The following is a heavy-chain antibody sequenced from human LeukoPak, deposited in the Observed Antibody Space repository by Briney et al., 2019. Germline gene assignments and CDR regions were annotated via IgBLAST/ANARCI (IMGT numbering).Heavy chain of an antibody. Sequence: GASVTVSCTASGYTFTGYYMHWVRQAPGQGLEWMGWINPNSGGTNYAQKFQGRVTMTRDTSISTAYMELSRLRSDDTAVYYCAREYSSGWYGNYWGQGSLVTVSS. CDR2: INPNSGGT. V-gene: IGHV1-2*02. J-gene: IGHJ4*02. D-gene: IGHD6-19*01. CDR3: AREYSSGWYGNY. CDR1: GYTFTGYY.